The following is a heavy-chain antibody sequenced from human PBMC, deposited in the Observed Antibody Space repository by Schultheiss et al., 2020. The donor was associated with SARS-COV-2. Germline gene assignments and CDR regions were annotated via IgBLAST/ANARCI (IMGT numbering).Heavy chain of an antibody. CDR2: IKQDGSEK. V-gene: IGHV3-7*01. D-gene: IGHD6-19*01. J-gene: IGHJ6*02. CDR3: ARDLVEGSGWYVYYYYYGMDV. CDR1: GFTFSSYW. Sequence: GGPLRLSCAASGFTFSSYWMSWVRQAPGKGLEWVANIKQDGSEKYYVDSVKGRFTISRDNAKNSLYLQMNSLRAEDTAVYYCARDLVEGSGWYVYYYYYGMDVWGQGTTVTVSS.